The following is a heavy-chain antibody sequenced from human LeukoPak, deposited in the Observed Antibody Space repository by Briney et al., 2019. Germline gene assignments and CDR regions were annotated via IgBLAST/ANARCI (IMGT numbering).Heavy chain of an antibody. Sequence: GGSLRLSCAASGFTFSSYAMRWVRQAPGKGLEWVSAIGSGSGGTTIYADSVKGRFTISRDDSKNTLYLQMNSLRAEDTAVYYCARDWGIASRPCFDNWGLGTLVTVSS. D-gene: IGHD6-6*01. CDR2: IGSGSGGTT. V-gene: IGHV3-23*01. J-gene: IGHJ4*02. CDR3: ARDWGIASRPCFDN. CDR1: GFTFSSYA.